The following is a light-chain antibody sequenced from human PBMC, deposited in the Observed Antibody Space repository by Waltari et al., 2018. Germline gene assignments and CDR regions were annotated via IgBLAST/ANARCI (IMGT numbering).Light chain of an antibody. CDR3: QQYGSSPT. CDR1: QRVSSSY. V-gene: IGKV3-20*01. CDR2: GAS. J-gene: IGKJ1*01. Sequence: EVVLTQSPGTLSLSPGERATLSCRASQRVSSSYLGWYQQKTGQAPRLLIYGASSRATGIPDRFSGSGSGADFTLTISRLEPEDFAVYYCQQYGSSPTFGQGTKVEI.